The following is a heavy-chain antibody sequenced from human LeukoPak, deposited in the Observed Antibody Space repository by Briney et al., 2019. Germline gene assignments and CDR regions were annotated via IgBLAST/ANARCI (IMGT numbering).Heavy chain of an antibody. J-gene: IGHJ5*02. CDR1: GYTFTSYY. Sequence: GASVKVSCKASGYTFTSYYMHWLRQAPGQGLEWMGIINPSGGSTSYAQKFQGRVTMTRDTSTSTVYMELSSLRSEDTAVYYCARDNGGNTGWFDPWGQGTLVTVSS. V-gene: IGHV1-46*01. D-gene: IGHD4-23*01. CDR3: ARDNGGNTGWFDP. CDR2: INPSGGST.